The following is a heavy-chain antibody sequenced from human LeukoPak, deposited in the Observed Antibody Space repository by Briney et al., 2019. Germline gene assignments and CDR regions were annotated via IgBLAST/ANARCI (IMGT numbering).Heavy chain of an antibody. J-gene: IGHJ4*02. V-gene: IGHV1-2*02. D-gene: IGHD3-22*01. CDR2: INPNSGGT. Sequence: ASVKVSCKASGYTFTGYYMHWVRQAPGQGLEWMGWINPNSGGTYYVQRFQGRVTMTRDTSISTAYMELSRLRSDDTAVYYCARGEYYDRSAYCFDWGQGTLVTVSS. CDR3: ARGEYYDRSAYCFD. CDR1: GYTFTGYY.